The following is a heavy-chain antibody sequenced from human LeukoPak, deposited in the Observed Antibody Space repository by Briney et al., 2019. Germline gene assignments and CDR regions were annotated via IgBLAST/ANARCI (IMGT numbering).Heavy chain of an antibody. CDR2: IRQDGSEK. V-gene: IGHV3-7*05. CDR1: GFTFSNSW. Sequence: GGSLRLSCAAPGFTFSNSWMSGVRQPPGRGLEWVAYIRQDGSEKNNVGTVNGGFTISRDNAENSLYLKMKSLRAEDTAVYYGAKAAEGSYDIVTGYYTRISDYWGQGTLVTVSS. J-gene: IGHJ4*02. D-gene: IGHD3-9*01. CDR3: AKAAEGSYDIVTGYYTRISDY.